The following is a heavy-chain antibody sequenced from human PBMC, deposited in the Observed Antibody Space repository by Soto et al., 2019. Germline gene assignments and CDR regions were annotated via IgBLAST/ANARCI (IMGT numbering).Heavy chain of an antibody. CDR3: ARGAGGHFYFDY. Sequence: SETLSLTCTVSGGSINRGGYYWTWIRQHPGKGLEWIGSVYYSGSTNYNPSLKSRVTISVDTSKNQFSLKLSSVSAADTAVYYCARGAGGHFYFDYWGQGTLVTVS. D-gene: IGHD2-21*02. CDR2: VYYSGST. J-gene: IGHJ4*02. V-gene: IGHV4-31*03. CDR1: GGSINRGGYY.